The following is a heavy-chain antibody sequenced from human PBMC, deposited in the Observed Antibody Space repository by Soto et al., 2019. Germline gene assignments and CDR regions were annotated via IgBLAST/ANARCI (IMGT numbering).Heavy chain of an antibody. Sequence: SETLSLTCTVSGASITQYYWNWIRQSPGKGLEWIVSVSSTGSTVYNPSLTSRVTVSLDTSKNQFSLTLSSVTAADTAVYYCARDNQYSGYDFVSRFDYWGQGAQVTVSS. CDR1: GASITQYY. V-gene: IGHV4-59*01. J-gene: IGHJ4*02. CDR2: VSSTGST. CDR3: ARDNQYSGYDFVSRFDY. D-gene: IGHD5-12*01.